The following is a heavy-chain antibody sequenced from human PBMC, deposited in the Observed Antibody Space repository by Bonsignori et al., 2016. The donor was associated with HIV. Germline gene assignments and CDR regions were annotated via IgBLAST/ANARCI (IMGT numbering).Heavy chain of an antibody. CDR3: AKALLDYYDSSGWEGFSY. CDR1: GFTFSSYA. Sequence: GESLKISCAASGFTFSSYAMSWVRQAPGKGLEWVSVIYSGGSSTYYADSVKGRFTISRDNSKNTLYLQMNSLRAEDTAVYYCAKALLDYYDSSGWEGFSYWGQGTLVTVSS. V-gene: IGHV3-23*03. CDR2: IYSGGSST. J-gene: IGHJ4*02. D-gene: IGHD3-22*01.